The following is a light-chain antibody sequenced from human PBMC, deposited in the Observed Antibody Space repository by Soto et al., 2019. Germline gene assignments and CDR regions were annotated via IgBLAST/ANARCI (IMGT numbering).Light chain of an antibody. CDR1: SSNIGAGFD. CDR2: GNT. V-gene: IGLV1-40*01. Sequence: QSALTQPPSVSGAPGQRVTISCTGSSSNIGAGFDVHWYQQLPGTAPKLLIYGNTNRPSGVPDRISGSKSGTSASLAINGLQAEDEADYYCQSYDISLSAYVFGTGTKVTV. J-gene: IGLJ1*01. CDR3: QSYDISLSAYV.